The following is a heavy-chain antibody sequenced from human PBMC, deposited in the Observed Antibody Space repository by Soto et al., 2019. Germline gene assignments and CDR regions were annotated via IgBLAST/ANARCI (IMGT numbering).Heavy chain of an antibody. CDR1: GFTFSSHG. V-gene: IGHV3-33*01. CDR2: IWSDGSNT. CDR3: ARDGQSSSPYGMDV. J-gene: IGHJ6*02. D-gene: IGHD6-6*01. Sequence: HPGGSLRLSCAASGFTFSSHGMHWVRQAPGKGLEWVAMIWSDGSNTEYAESVKGRFTISRDNSKNTLSLQMNIMRAEDTALYYCARDGQSSSPYGMDVWGQGTTVTVSS.